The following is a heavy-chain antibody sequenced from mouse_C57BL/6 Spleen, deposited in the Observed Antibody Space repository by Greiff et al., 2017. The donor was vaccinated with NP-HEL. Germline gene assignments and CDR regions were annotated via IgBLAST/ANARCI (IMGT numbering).Heavy chain of an antibody. CDR3: ARVYDGYYVIFAY. D-gene: IGHD2-3*01. Sequence: LEESGAELAKPGASVKLSCKASGYTFTSYWMHWVKQRPGQGLEWIGYINPSSGYTKYNQKFKDKATLTADKSSSTAYMQLSSLTYEDSAVYYCARVYDGYYVIFAYWGQGTLVTVSA. J-gene: IGHJ3*01. CDR1: GYTFTSYW. CDR2: INPSSGYT. V-gene: IGHV1-7*01.